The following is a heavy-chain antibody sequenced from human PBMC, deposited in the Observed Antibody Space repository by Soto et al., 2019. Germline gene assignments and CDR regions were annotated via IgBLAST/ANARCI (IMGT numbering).Heavy chain of an antibody. V-gene: IGHV3-21*01. CDR1: GFTFSSYS. D-gene: IGHD3-10*01. CDR3: ARYGSGSYYTSRWFDP. J-gene: IGHJ5*02. Sequence: GGSLRLSCAASGFTFSSYSMNWVRQAPGKGLEWVSSISSSSSSYIYYADPVKGRFTISRDNAKNSLYLQMNSLRAEDTAVYYCARYGSGSYYTSRWFDPWGQGTLVTV. CDR2: ISSSSSSYI.